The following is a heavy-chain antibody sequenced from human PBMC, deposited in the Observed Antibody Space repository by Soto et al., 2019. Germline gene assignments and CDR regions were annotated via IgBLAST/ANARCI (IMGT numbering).Heavy chain of an antibody. CDR2: IKQDGSEK. D-gene: IGHD4-17*01. V-gene: IGHV3-7*05. J-gene: IGHJ6*03. Sequence: HPGGSLRLSCAASGFTFSSYWMSWVRQAPGKGLEWVANIKQDGSEKYYVDSVKGRFTISRDNAKNSLYLQMNSLRAEDTAVYYCARDFRHYGDYLDVWGQGTTVTVSS. CDR1: GFTFSSYW. CDR3: ARDFRHYGDYLDV.